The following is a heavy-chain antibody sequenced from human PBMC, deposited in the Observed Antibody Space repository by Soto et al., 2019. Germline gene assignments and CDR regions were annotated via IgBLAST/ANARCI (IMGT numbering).Heavy chain of an antibody. CDR3: ARMVRGSNIDYYHYMDV. V-gene: IGHV1-18*01. D-gene: IGHD3-10*01. Sequence: QVQLVQSGAVMKKPGASVKVSCKASGYTFTSHGISWVRQAPGQGLEWMGWISASNGDTNYAQKYQGRVTVTTDTSTSTGYMELRSLRSEDTPVYYCARMVRGSNIDYYHYMDVWGEGTTVTVSS. CDR1: GYTFTSHG. J-gene: IGHJ6*03. CDR2: ISASNGDT.